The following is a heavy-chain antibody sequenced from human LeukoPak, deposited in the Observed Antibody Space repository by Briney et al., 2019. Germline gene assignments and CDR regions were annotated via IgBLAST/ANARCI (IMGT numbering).Heavy chain of an antibody. CDR3: ARDHWAGIAAAAPYYYYGMDV. CDR2: IYSSGSA. Sequence: PSETLSLTCTVSGGSINSNNYYWGWIRQPPGKGLEWIGSIYSSGSAYYNPSLKSRVTISVDTSKNQFSLKLSSVTAADTAVYYCARDHWAGIAAAAPYYYYGMDVWGQGTTVTVSS. V-gene: IGHV4-39*07. J-gene: IGHJ6*02. CDR1: GGSINSNNYY. D-gene: IGHD6-13*01.